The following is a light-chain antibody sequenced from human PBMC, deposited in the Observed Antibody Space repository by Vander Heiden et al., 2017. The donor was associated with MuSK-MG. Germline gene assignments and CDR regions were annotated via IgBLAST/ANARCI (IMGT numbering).Light chain of an antibody. V-gene: IGLV3-19*01. Sequence: SSELTQDPAVSVPLGQTARITCQGDSLRSYYANWYQQKPGQAPVVVIYGRDNRPSGIPNRFSGSSSGNTASLTITGAQAEDEADYYCTSRDSSGYHVGVVIGGGTKLTVL. J-gene: IGLJ2*01. CDR3: TSRDSSGYHVGVV. CDR1: SLRSYY. CDR2: GRD.